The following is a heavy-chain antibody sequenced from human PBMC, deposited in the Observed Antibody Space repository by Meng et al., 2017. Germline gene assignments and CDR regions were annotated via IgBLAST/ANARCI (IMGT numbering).Heavy chain of an antibody. V-gene: IGHV4-34*01. CDR3: ARGLRSSSWYGGYFQH. Sequence: QVQVQQGGQGPLQPSRTRSLTVAVYGVSFSGFYWSWIRQPPGKGLEWIGEINHSGSTNYNPSLKSRVTISVDTSKNQFSLKLSSVTAADTAVYYCARGLRSSSWYGGYFQHWGQGTLVTVSS. J-gene: IGHJ1*01. CDR1: GVSFSGFY. D-gene: IGHD6-13*01. CDR2: INHSGST.